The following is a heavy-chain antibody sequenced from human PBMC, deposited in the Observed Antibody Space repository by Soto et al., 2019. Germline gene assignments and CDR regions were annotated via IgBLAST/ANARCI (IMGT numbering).Heavy chain of an antibody. CDR1: GFTFSSYG. V-gene: IGHV3-30*18. CDR3: AKDYYDFWSGPNYYYYYMDV. CDR2: ISYDGSNK. J-gene: IGHJ6*03. D-gene: IGHD3-3*01. Sequence: GGSLRLSCAASGFTFSSYGMHWVRQAPGKGLEWVAVISYDGSNKYYADSVKGRFTISRDNSKNTLYLQMNSLRAEDTAVYYCAKDYYDFWSGPNYYYYYMDVWGKGTTVTVSS.